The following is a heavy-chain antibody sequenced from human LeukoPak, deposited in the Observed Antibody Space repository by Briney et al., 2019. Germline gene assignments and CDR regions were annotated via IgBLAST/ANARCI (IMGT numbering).Heavy chain of an antibody. CDR1: GYTFTSYG. CDR3: ARVYDGFSSGWYYFDY. Sequence: ASVKVSCKASGYTFTSYGISWVRQAPGQGLEWMGWISAYNGNTKYAQKLQGRVTMTTDTSTSTAYMELRSLRFDDTAVYYCARVYDGFSSGWYYFDYWGQGTLVTVSS. J-gene: IGHJ4*02. CDR2: ISAYNGNT. V-gene: IGHV1-18*01. D-gene: IGHD6-19*01.